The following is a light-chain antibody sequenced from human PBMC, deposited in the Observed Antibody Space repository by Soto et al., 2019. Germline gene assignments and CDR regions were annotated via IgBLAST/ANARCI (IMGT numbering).Light chain of an antibody. CDR1: NSDVGTYNY. CDR3: CSYAGSSSFRVL. CDR2: DVT. V-gene: IGLV2-11*01. J-gene: IGLJ2*01. Sequence: QSALTQPRSVSGSPGQSVTISCTGTNSDVGTYNYVSWYQQHPGKAPKLIIYDVTKRPSGVPDRCSGSKSGNTASLIISGLQAADEAEYYCCCCSYAGSSSFRVLFGGGTQLTVL.